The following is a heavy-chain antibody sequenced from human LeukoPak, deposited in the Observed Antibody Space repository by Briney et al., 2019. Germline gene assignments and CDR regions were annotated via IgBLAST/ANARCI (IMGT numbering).Heavy chain of an antibody. V-gene: IGHV4-59*12. CDR1: GGSISSYY. CDR3: ARVSYYGSGSYDY. Sequence: SETLSLTCTVSGGSISSYYWSWIRQPPGKGLEWIGSIYYSGSTYYNPSLKSRVTISVDTSKNQFSLKLSSVTAADTAVYYCARVSYYGSGSYDYWGQGTLVTVSS. CDR2: IYYSGST. D-gene: IGHD3-10*01. J-gene: IGHJ4*02.